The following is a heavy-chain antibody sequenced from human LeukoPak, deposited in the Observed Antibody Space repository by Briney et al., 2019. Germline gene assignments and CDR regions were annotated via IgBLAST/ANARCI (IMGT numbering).Heavy chain of an antibody. J-gene: IGHJ4*02. CDR1: GFTFANHA. V-gene: IGHV3-48*03. CDR3: ARDLDWSFDY. CDR2: INNSGRTI. D-gene: IGHD3-9*01. Sequence: PGGSLRLSCAASGFTFANHAMNWVRRAPGKGLEWIAYINNSGRTIYYADSMMGRLTISRDNAKSSLYLQVNSLRAEDTAIYYCARDLDWSFDYWGQGIQVTVSS.